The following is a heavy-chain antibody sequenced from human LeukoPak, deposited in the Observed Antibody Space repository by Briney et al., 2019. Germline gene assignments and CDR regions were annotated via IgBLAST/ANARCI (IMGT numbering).Heavy chain of an antibody. D-gene: IGHD4-17*01. CDR3: ALKSYGDYVFDY. CDR2: ISSSSSYI. V-gene: IGHV3-21*01. CDR1: GFTFSSYS. J-gene: IGHJ4*02. Sequence: GGSLRLSCAASGFTFSSYSMNWVRQAPGKGLEWVSSISSSSSYIYYADSVKGRFTISRDNAKNSLYLQMNSLRAEDTAVYYCALKSYGDYVFDYWGQGTLVTVSS.